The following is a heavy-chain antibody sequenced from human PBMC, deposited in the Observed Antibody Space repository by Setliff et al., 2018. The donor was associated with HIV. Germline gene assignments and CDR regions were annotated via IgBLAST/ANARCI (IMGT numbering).Heavy chain of an antibody. CDR2: IRQDGSKA. CDR1: GFTFSSYW. J-gene: IGHJ3*02. CDR3: ARDDSNGNTDAFDI. D-gene: IGHD5-18*01. Sequence: GESLKISCAASGFTFSSYWMSWVRQAPGKGLEWVADIRQDGSKAYYMDSVKGRFTISRDNPKNSLYLQMTSLRAEDTAVYYCARDDSNGNTDAFDIWGQGTTVTVSS. V-gene: IGHV3-7*04.